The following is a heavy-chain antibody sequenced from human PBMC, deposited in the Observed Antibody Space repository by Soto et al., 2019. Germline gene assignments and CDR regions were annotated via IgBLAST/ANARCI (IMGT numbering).Heavy chain of an antibody. Sequence: SVKVSCKASGGTFSSYAISWVRQAPGQGLEWMGGIIPIFGTANYAQKFQGRVTITADESTSTAYMELSSLRSEDTAVYYCARISHDSSGYHYYYYGMDVWGQGTTVTVSS. V-gene: IGHV1-69*13. J-gene: IGHJ6*02. CDR3: ARISHDSSGYHYYYYGMDV. CDR1: GGTFSSYA. D-gene: IGHD3-22*01. CDR2: IIPIFGTA.